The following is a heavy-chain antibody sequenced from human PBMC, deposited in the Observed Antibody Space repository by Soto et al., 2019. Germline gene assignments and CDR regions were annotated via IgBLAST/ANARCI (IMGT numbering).Heavy chain of an antibody. CDR1: GGTFSSYA. CDR2: IIPIFGTA. V-gene: IGHV1-69*13. D-gene: IGHD2-15*01. Sequence: SVKVSCKASGGTFSSYAISWVRQAPGQGLEWMGGIIPIFGTANYAQKFQGRVTITADESTSTAYMELSSLRSEDTAVYYCARALAAATYYYYYGMDVWGQGTTVTVSS. CDR3: ARALAAATYYYYYGMDV. J-gene: IGHJ6*02.